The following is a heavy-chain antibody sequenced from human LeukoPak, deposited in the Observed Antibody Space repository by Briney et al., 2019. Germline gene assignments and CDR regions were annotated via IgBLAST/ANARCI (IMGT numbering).Heavy chain of an antibody. Sequence: GGSLRLSCAASGFSFSSYSMNWVRQAPGKGLEWVSSISSGSTYTYYADSMKGRFTISRDNAKNSLYLQMNSLRAEDTAVYYCARDEYYYDSSGYYYAPYYFDYWGQGTLVTVSS. D-gene: IGHD3-22*01. V-gene: IGHV3-21*06. CDR1: GFSFSSYS. CDR2: ISSGSTYT. J-gene: IGHJ4*02. CDR3: ARDEYYYDSSGYYYAPYYFDY.